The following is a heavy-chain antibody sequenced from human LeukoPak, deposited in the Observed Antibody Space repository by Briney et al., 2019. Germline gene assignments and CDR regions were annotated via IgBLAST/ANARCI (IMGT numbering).Heavy chain of an antibody. Sequence: QPGGSLRLSCAASGFTFSSKDMSWVRQAPGKGLESVSVICNGGSTYYADSVKGRFTIPTDNSKNMLYLQRTSLRAEAPAVYYCARGLFASGSYYNFFAYWAQRTLVTVSS. D-gene: IGHD3-10*01. CDR3: ARGLFASGSYYNFFAY. J-gene: IGHJ4*02. CDR1: GFTFSSKD. CDR2: ICNGGST. V-gene: IGHV3-66*01.